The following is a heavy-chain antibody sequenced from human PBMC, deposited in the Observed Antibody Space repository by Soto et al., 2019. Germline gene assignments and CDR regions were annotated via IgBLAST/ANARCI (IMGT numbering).Heavy chain of an antibody. D-gene: IGHD3-22*01. CDR2: IIPIFGTA. CDR3: ARALRLYYDSSGYFDY. J-gene: IGHJ4*02. Sequence: QVQLVQSGAEVKKPGSSVKVSCKASGGTFSSYAISWVRQAPGQGLEWMGGIIPIFGTANYAQKFQGRVTITADESTSPAYTELSSLRSEDTAVYYCARALRLYYDSSGYFDYWGQGTLVTVSS. CDR1: GGTFSSYA. V-gene: IGHV1-69*12.